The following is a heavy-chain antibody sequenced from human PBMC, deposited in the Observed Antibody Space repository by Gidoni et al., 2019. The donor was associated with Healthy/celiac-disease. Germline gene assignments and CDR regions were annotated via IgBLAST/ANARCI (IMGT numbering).Heavy chain of an antibody. V-gene: IGHV3-21*01. CDR2: ISSSSSYI. CDR1: GFTFSSYS. CDR3: ARESGYGDYPNFDH. D-gene: IGHD4-17*01. Sequence: EVQLVESGGGLVKPGGSLGLSCAASGFTFSSYSMNWVRQAPGKGLEWVSSISSSSSYIYYADSVKGRFTISRDNAKNSLYLQMNSLRAEDTAVYYCARESGYGDYPNFDHWGQGTLVTVSS. J-gene: IGHJ4*02.